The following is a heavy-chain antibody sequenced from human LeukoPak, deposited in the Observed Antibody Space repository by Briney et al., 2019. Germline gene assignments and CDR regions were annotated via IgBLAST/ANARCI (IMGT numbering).Heavy chain of an antibody. CDR1: GGSFSGYY. CDR2: INHSGST. J-gene: IGHJ4*02. Sequence: PSETLSLTCAVYGGSFSGYYWSWIRQPPGKGLEWIGEINHSGSTNYNPSLKSRVTISVDTSKNQFSLKLSSVTAADTAVYYCARGGAIVVVVAAIIPFDYWGQGTLVTVSS. CDR3: ARGGAIVVVVAAIIPFDY. V-gene: IGHV4-34*01. D-gene: IGHD2-15*01.